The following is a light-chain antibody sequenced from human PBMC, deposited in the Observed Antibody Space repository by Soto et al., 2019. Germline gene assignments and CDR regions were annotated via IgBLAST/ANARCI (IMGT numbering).Light chain of an antibody. Sequence: DIQMTQSPSSLSASVGDRVTITCLASQSISSYLNWYQQKPGKAPKLLIYAASSLQSGVPSRFSGSGSGTDFTLTISSLQPEDFATYYCQQSYSTLALTFGGGTKVDI. V-gene: IGKV1-39*01. J-gene: IGKJ4*01. CDR3: QQSYSTLALT. CDR1: QSISSY. CDR2: AAS.